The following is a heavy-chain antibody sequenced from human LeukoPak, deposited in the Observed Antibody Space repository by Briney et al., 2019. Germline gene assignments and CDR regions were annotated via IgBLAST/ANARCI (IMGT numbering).Heavy chain of an antibody. D-gene: IGHD4-11*01. V-gene: IGHV4-59*08. CDR3: ARGGTGYSNNYYMDV. CDR2: IYYSGST. CDR1: GGSISSYY. J-gene: IGHJ6*03. Sequence: SETLSLTCTVSGGSISSYYWSWIRQPPGKGLEWIGYIYYSGSTNYNPSLKSRVTISVDTSKNQFSLKLSSVTAADTAVYYCARGGTGYSNNYYMDVWGKGTTVTVSS.